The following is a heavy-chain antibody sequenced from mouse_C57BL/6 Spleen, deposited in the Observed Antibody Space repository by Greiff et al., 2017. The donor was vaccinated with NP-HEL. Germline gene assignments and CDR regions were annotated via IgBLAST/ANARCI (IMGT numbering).Heavy chain of an antibody. CDR1: GYTFTSYW. Sequence: QVQLQQPGAELVKPGASVKLSCKASGYTFTSYWMHWVKQRPGQGLEWIGMIHPNSGSTNYNEKFKSKATLTVDKSSSTAYMQLSSLTSEDSAVYYCARCRLGQYYFDYWGQGTTLTVSS. CDR2: IHPNSGST. CDR3: ARCRLGQYYFDY. V-gene: IGHV1-64*01. D-gene: IGHD4-1*01. J-gene: IGHJ2*01.